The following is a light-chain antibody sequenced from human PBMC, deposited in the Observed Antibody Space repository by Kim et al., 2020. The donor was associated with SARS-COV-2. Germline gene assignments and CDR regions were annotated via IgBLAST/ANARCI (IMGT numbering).Light chain of an antibody. CDR3: SSYAGSNNLV. CDR2: EVT. Sequence: QSVTISCTGTSSGVVGYNYVSWYQQHPGKAPKLMIYEVTKRPSGVPDRFSGSKSGNTASLTVSGLQAEDEADYYCSSYAGSNNLVFGGGTQLTVL. CDR1: SSGVVGYNY. V-gene: IGLV2-8*01. J-gene: IGLJ2*01.